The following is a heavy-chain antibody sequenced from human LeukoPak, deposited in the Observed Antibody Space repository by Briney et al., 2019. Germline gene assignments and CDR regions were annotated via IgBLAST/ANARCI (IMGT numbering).Heavy chain of an antibody. CDR1: GYTFTSFD. Sequence: GASVSVSCTASGYTFTSFDVNWVRQAPGRGPEWMGWMNPNNSDTGFAQNVQGRLTLTRDTSISTAYMELSSLRSEDTAVYYCATGVSRWDYFDSWGQGTLVTVSS. J-gene: IGHJ4*02. CDR2: MNPNNSDT. D-gene: IGHD5-24*01. CDR3: ATGVSRWDYFDS. V-gene: IGHV1-8*01.